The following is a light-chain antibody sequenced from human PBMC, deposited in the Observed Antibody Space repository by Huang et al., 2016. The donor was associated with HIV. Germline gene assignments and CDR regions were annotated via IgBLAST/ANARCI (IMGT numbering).Light chain of an antibody. V-gene: IGKV1-33*01. CDR2: DAS. CDR1: QDIGDY. CDR3: QHSDNVPRYT. Sequence: DILLTQSPASLSASVGDRVTITCQESQDIGDYLNWYQHKSGKAPKLLIHDASDLGVGVPSRFSGSGSGTHFTLAISGLQPEDFATYYCQHSDNVPRYTFGQGTRLDI. J-gene: IGKJ2*01.